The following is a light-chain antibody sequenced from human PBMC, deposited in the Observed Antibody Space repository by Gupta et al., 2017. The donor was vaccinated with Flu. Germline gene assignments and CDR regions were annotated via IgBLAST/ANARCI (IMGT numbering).Light chain of an antibody. CDR1: HNINNY. Sequence: EIVLTQSPATLSLSPGERATLSCRASHNINNYLAWYQQKLGQAPRLLIYDASNRATGIPARFSGSGSGIDFTLTISSLEPEDFAVYYCQQRNNWPTFGQGTRLEIK. CDR3: QQRNNWPT. CDR2: DAS. J-gene: IGKJ5*01. V-gene: IGKV3-11*01.